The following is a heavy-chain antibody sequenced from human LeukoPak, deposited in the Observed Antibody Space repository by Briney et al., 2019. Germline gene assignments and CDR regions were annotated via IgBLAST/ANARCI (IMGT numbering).Heavy chain of an antibody. D-gene: IGHD1-1*01. CDR1: GGSVINTNW. CDR2: VHLDGRT. Sequence: SGTLSLTCGVSGGSVINTNWWTWVRQPPGKGLEWIGEVHLDGRTNYNPSLESRLTMSVDVSENQVSLKLTSVTAADTAVYYCAREGTTGWAFWGQGTLVTVSS. V-gene: IGHV4-4*02. J-gene: IGHJ4*02. CDR3: AREGTTGWAF.